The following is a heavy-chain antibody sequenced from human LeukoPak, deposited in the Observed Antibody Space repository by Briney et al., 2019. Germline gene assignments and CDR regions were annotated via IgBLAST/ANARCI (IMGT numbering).Heavy chain of an antibody. V-gene: IGHV3-7*01. CDR3: ASSSSPTSFDY. D-gene: IGHD6-13*01. CDR1: GFTFSSYG. CDR2: IKQDGSEK. Sequence: GGSLRLSCAASGFTFSSYGMHWVRQAPGKGLEWVANIKQDGSEKYYVDSVKGRFTISRDNAKNSLYLQMNSLRAEDTAVYYCASSSSPTSFDYWGQGTLVTVSS. J-gene: IGHJ4*02.